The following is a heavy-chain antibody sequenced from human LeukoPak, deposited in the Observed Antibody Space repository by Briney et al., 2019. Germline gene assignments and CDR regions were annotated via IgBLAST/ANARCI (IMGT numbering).Heavy chain of an antibody. D-gene: IGHD5-18*01. CDR3: ARDRSKYSHGYVAHDY. V-gene: IGHV1-18*01. CDR2: ISAYNGNT. CDR1: GYTFTSYG. J-gene: IGHJ4*02. Sequence: ASVKVSCKASGYTFTSYGISWVRQAPGQGLEWMGWISAYNGNTNYAQKLQGRVTMTTDTSTSTAYMELRSLRSDDTAVYYCARDRSKYSHGYVAHDYWGQGTLVTVSS.